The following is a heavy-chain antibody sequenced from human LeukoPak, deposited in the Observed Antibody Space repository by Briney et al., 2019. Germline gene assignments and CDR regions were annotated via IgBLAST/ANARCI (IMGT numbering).Heavy chain of an antibody. CDR1: GYTFTIYG. D-gene: IGHD6-13*01. CDR2: ISAYNGNT. Sequence: ASVKVSCKASGYTFTIYGISWVRQAPGQGLEWMGWISAYNGNTNYAQKLQGRVTMTTDTSTSTAYMELRSLRSDDTAVYYCARVAAAGIPSLCDYWGQGTLVTVSS. V-gene: IGHV1-18*01. CDR3: ARVAAAGIPSLCDY. J-gene: IGHJ4*02.